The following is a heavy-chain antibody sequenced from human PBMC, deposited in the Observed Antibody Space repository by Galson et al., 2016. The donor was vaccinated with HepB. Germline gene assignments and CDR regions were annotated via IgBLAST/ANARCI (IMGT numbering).Heavy chain of an antibody. V-gene: IGHV3-11*01. CDR2: ISASDGTI. CDR3: ARAGYCSSASCQYYYDGVDV. D-gene: IGHD2-2*01. CDR1: GFTFSDYY. Sequence: SLRLSCAASGFTFSDYYMAWIRQAPGKGLEWVSDISASDGTIYYADSVKGRFTISRDNGQNSLYLQMNSLSAEDTAVYYCARAGYCSSASCQYYYDGVDVWGQGTTVTVSS. J-gene: IGHJ6*02.